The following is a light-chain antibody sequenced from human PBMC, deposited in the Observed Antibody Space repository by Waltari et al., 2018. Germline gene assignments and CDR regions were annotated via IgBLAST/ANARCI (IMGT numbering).Light chain of an antibody. V-gene: IGLV2-23*02. CDR3: CSYVGSSTFT. CDR2: EVY. Sequence: QSALTQPASVSGSPGQSITISCTGTSSDVGRYDIVSWYQHHPGKAPKLMIYEVYKRPSGVSNRFSASKSGNTASLTISGLQAEDEADYYCCSYVGSSTFTFGGGTKLTVL. CDR1: SSDVGRYDI. J-gene: IGLJ2*01.